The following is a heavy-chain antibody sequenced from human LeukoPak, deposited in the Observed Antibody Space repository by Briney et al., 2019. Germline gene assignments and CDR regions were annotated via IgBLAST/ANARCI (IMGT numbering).Heavy chain of an antibody. CDR2: ISYDGSNK. CDR1: GFTFSSYA. V-gene: IGHV3-30*01. J-gene: IGHJ4*02. D-gene: IGHD2-2*01. Sequence: GGSLRLSCAASGFTFSSYAMHWVRQAPGKGLEWVAVISYDGSNKYYADSVKGRFTISRDNSKNTLYLQMNSLRAEDTAVYYCAGEPAHGRYWGQGTLVTVSS. CDR3: AGEPAHGRY.